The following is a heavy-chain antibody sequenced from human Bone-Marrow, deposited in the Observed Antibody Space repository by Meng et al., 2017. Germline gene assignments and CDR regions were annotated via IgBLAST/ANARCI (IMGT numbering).Heavy chain of an antibody. CDR1: GFTFSSYW. D-gene: IGHD3-22*01. CDR2: INSDGSST. V-gene: IGHV3-74*01. CDR3: ARVYYDSSGYPGY. J-gene: IGHJ4*02. Sequence: GESLKIPCAASGFTFSSYWMHWVRQAPGKGLVWVSRINSDGSSTSYADSVKGRFTISRDNAKNTLYLQMNSLRAEDTAVYYCARVYYDSSGYPGYWGQGTLVTVSS.